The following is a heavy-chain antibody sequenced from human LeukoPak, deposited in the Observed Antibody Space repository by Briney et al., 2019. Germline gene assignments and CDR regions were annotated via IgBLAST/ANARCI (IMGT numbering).Heavy chain of an antibody. D-gene: IGHD3-22*01. CDR2: ISSSGSTI. CDR3: ARDPPSYYYDSFYDY. J-gene: IGHJ4*02. Sequence: GGSLRLSCAASGFTFSDYYMSWIRQAPGKGLEWVSYISSSGSTIYYADSVKGRFTISRDNAKNSLYLQMNSLRAEDTAVYYCARDPPSYYYDSFYDYWGQGTLVTVSS. V-gene: IGHV3-11*01. CDR1: GFTFSDYY.